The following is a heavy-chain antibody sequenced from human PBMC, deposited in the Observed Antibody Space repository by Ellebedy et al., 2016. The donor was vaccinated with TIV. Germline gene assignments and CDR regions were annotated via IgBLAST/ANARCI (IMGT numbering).Heavy chain of an antibody. CDR2: ISWDGGST. D-gene: IGHD6-13*01. CDR1: GFTFDDYT. Sequence: GGSLRLXXAASGFTFDDYTMHWVRQAPGKGLEWVSLISWDGGSTYYADSVKGRFTISRDNAKNSLYLQMNSLRAEDTAVYYCARVIGGYSSSWTSAGAFDIWGQGTMVTVSS. J-gene: IGHJ3*02. CDR3: ARVIGGYSSSWTSAGAFDI. V-gene: IGHV3-43*01.